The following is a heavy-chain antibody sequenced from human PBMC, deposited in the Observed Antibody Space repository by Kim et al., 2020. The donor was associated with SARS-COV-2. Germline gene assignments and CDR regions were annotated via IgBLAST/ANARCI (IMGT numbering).Heavy chain of an antibody. CDR1: GFTFSSYG. Sequence: GGSLRLSCAASGFTFSSYGMHWVRQAPGKGLEWVAVIWYDGSNKYYADSVKGRFTISRDNSKNTLYLQMNSLRAEDMAVYYCAKEGSTIQLYYYYGMDVWGQGTTVTVSS. J-gene: IGHJ6*02. V-gene: IGHV3-33*06. CDR3: AKEGSTIQLYYYYGMDV. CDR2: IWYDGSNK. D-gene: IGHD2-2*01.